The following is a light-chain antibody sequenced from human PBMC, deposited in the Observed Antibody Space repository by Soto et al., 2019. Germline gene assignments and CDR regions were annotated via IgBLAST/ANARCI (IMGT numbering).Light chain of an antibody. CDR1: QTVIRN. Sequence: EIVLTQSPDTLSLSPGDIVTLSCRAIQTVIRNYLAWHQQKPGQAPRLLIVGSFARATGIPARFSGSGSGSESTLTISGLQSEDFAVYYCQQYNDRPPITFGQGTRLEIK. CDR3: QQYNDRPPIT. V-gene: IGKV3-15*01. J-gene: IGKJ5*01. CDR2: GSF.